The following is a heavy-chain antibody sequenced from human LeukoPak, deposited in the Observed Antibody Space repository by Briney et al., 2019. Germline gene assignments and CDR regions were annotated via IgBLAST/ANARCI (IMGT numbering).Heavy chain of an antibody. CDR3: AKDEWVAAAGTALTWYYYGMDV. CDR2: IRYDGSNK. Sequence: GGSLRLSCAASGFTFSSYGMHWVRQAPGKGLEWVAFIRYDGSNKYYADSVKGRFTISRDNSKNTLYLQMNSLRAEATAVYYCAKDEWVAAAGTALTWYYYGMDVWGQGTTVTVSS. V-gene: IGHV3-30*02. J-gene: IGHJ6*02. D-gene: IGHD6-13*01. CDR1: GFTFSSYG.